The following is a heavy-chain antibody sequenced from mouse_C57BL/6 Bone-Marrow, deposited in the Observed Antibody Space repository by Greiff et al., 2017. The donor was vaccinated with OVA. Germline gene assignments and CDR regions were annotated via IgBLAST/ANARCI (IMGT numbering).Heavy chain of an antibody. CDR3: ARGGFEYYGSRRGYWYFDV. J-gene: IGHJ1*03. CDR2: ILPGSGST. V-gene: IGHV1-9*01. CDR1: GYTFTGYW. Sequence: VQLQQSGAELMKPGASVKLSCKATGYTFTGYWIEWVKQRPGHGLEWIGEILPGSGSTNYNEKFKGKATFTADTSSNTAYMQLSSLTTEDSAIYYCARGGFEYYGSRRGYWYFDVWGTGTTVTVSS. D-gene: IGHD1-1*01.